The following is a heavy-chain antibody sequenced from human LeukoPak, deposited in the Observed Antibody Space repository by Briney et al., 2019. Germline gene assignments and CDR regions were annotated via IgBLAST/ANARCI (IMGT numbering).Heavy chain of an antibody. V-gene: IGHV4-30-4*01. D-gene: IGHD6-13*01. Sequence: PSQTLSLTCTVSGASISSHGHYWSWIRQPPGKVLERIGYVSYRGNTYCNPSLESRVTISADTSKNQFSLKLHSVTAADTAMYYCARGGSSWYGVDWFDPWGQGTLVTVSS. J-gene: IGHJ5*02. CDR3: ARGGSSWYGVDWFDP. CDR2: VSYRGNT. CDR1: GASISSHGHY.